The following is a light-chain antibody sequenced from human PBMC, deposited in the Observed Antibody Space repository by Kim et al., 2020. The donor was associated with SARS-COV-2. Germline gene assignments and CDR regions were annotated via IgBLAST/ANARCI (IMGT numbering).Light chain of an antibody. V-gene: IGLV3-1*01. CDR3: QAWDTSAVL. CDR1: NLGDKF. J-gene: IGLJ2*01. CDR2: QHN. Sequence: SYELTQPPSVSVSPGQTARIACSGGNLGDKFASWYQQKPGQSPVVVIYQHNKRPSGIPERFSGSSSENTVTLTISGTQPMDEADYYCQAWDTSAVLFGGG.